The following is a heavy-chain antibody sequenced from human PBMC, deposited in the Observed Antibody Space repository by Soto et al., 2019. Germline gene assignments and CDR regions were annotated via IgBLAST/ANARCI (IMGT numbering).Heavy chain of an antibody. CDR2: IVVGSGNT. D-gene: IGHD2-2*02. J-gene: IGHJ6*02. CDR1: GFTFTSSA. Sequence: GASVKVSCKASGFTFTSSAVQWVRQARGQRLEWIGWIVVGSGNTNYAQKFQERVTITRDMSTNTAYMELSSLRSEDTAVYYCAADCSSTSCYTYYYYGMDVWGQGTTVTVSS. CDR3: AADCSSTSCYTYYYYGMDV. V-gene: IGHV1-58*01.